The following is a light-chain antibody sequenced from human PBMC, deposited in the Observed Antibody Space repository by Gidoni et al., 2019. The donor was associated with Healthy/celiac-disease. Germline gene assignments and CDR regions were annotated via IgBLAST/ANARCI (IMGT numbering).Light chain of an antibody. V-gene: IGLV3-19*01. CDR3: NSRDSSGNLYVV. J-gene: IGLJ2*01. Sequence: SSELTQDPAVSVALGQTVRITCQGDSLRSYYASWYQQKPGPAPVLVIYGKNNRPSGIPDRFSGSSSGNTASLTITGAQAEDEADYYCNSRDSSGNLYVVFGGGTKLTVL. CDR1: SLRSYY. CDR2: GKN.